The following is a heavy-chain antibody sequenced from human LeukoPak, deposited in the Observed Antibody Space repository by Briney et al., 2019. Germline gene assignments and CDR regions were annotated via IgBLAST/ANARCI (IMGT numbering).Heavy chain of an antibody. Sequence: PSETLSLTCTVSGGSISSYYWSWIRQPPGKGLEWIGYIYYSGSTNYDPSLKSRVTISVDTSKNQFSLKLSSVTAADTAVYYCATLREITMSKGWFDPWGQGTLVTVSS. CDR2: IYYSGST. J-gene: IGHJ5*02. CDR3: ATLREITMSKGWFDP. D-gene: IGHD3-10*02. V-gene: IGHV4-59*01. CDR1: GGSISSYY.